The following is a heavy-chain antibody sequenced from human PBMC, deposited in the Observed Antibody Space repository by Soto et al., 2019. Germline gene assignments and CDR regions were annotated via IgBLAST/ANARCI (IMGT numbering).Heavy chain of an antibody. CDR3: AKDPYCGGDCYSQPNYLDY. V-gene: IGHV3-30*18. CDR1: GFSFSSYG. Sequence: PGGSLRLSCAASGFSFSSYGMHWVRQAPGKGLEWVALISYDGSNKYYADTVKGRFTVSRDESKNRVYLQMNSLRPEDTAVYYCAKDPYCGGDCYSQPNYLDYWGQGILVTVFS. CDR2: ISYDGSNK. J-gene: IGHJ4*02. D-gene: IGHD2-21*02.